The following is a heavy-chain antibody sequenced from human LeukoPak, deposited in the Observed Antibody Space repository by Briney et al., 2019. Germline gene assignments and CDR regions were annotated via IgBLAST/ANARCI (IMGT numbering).Heavy chain of an antibody. J-gene: IGHJ6*02. D-gene: IGHD3-3*01. CDR1: GFTFSSYS. CDR2: ISSSSSYI. CDR3: ARDAIFEGGDYDFWSGSHRYYGMDV. Sequence: GGSLRLSCAASGFTFSSYSMNWVRQAPGKGLEWVSSISSSSSYIYYADSVKGRFTISRDNAKNSLYLQMNSLRAEDTAVYYCARDAIFEGGDYDFWSGSHRYYGMDVWGQGTTVTVSS. V-gene: IGHV3-21*01.